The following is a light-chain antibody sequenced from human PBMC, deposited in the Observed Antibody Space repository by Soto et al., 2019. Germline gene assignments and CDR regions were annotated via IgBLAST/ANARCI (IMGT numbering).Light chain of an antibody. CDR3: QQCGSSST. CDR2: GAS. V-gene: IGKV3-20*01. Sequence: EIFLTQYTGTLSLSPGERTTLSLRASQTFSNSFLSWFQQIPGQAPRLLIYGASMRATGIPDRFSGSGSGTDFTLTISRLEPEDFAVYYCQQCGSSSTFGQGTLLEIK. J-gene: IGKJ5*01. CDR1: QTFSNSF.